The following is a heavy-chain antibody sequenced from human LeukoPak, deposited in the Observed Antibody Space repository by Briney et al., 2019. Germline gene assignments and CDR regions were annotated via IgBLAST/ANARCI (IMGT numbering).Heavy chain of an antibody. CDR2: IWYDGSNK. V-gene: IGHV3-33*01. CDR1: GFTFSSYG. Sequence: QPGRSLRLSCAASGFTFSSYGMHWVRQAPGKGLEWVAVIWYDGSNKYYADSVKGRFTISRDNSKNTLYLQMNSLRAEDTAVYYCARSYGSGSYYNYEDIYPADYWGQGTLVTVSS. D-gene: IGHD3-10*01. CDR3: ARSYGSGSYYNYEDIYPADY. J-gene: IGHJ4*02.